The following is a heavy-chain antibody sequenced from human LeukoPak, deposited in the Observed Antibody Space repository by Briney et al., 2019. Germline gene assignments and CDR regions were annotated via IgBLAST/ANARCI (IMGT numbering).Heavy chain of an antibody. CDR1: GFTFSSYG. Sequence: GGSLRLSCAASGFTFSSYGMHWVRQAPGKGLEWVAVIWYDGSNKYYADSVKGRFTISRDNSKNTLYLQMNSLRAEDTAVYYCAKVRVKYSSYLDAFDIWGQGIMVTVSS. V-gene: IGHV3-33*06. CDR3: AKVRVKYSSYLDAFDI. J-gene: IGHJ3*02. D-gene: IGHD6-6*01. CDR2: IWYDGSNK.